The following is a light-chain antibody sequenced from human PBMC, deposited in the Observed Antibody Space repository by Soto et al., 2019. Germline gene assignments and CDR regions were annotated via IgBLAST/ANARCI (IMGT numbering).Light chain of an antibody. CDR1: QNIRNW. CDR3: QHYKMYSPWT. V-gene: IGKV1-5*01. CDR2: DAS. Sequence: DIQMTQSPSTLSASVGDSVTITCRASQNIRNWLAWYQQKPGKAPNPLIYDASSLQSGVPSRFSGSGSGTEFTLTISSLQPDDFATYYCQHYKMYSPWTFGQGTKVDIK. J-gene: IGKJ1*01.